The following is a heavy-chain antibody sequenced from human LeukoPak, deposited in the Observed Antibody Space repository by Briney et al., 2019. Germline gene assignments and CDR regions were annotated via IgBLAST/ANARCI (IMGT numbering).Heavy chain of an antibody. CDR2: IKSKTDGGTT. Sequence: GGSLRLSCAASGFTFSNAWMSWVRQAPGKGLEWVGRIKSKTDGGTTDYAAPVKGRFTISRDDSKNTLYLQMNSLKTEDTAVYYCTTTSGELYPYYFDYWGQGTLVTVSS. D-gene: IGHD3-10*01. J-gene: IGHJ4*02. CDR1: GFTFSNAW. CDR3: TTTSGELYPYYFDY. V-gene: IGHV3-15*01.